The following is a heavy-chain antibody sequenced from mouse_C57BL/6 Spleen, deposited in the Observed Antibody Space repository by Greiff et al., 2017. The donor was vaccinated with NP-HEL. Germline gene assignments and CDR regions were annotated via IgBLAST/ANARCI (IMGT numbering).Heavy chain of an antibody. CDR2: INPGSGGT. D-gene: IGHD4-1*01. CDR3: ARELTGRFDY. J-gene: IGHJ2*01. V-gene: IGHV1-54*01. Sequence: VQLQESGAELVRPGTSVKVSCKASGYAFTNYLIEWVKQRPGQGLEWIGVINPGSGGTNYNEKFKGKATLTADKSSSTAYMELRSLTSEDSAVYFCARELTGRFDYWGQGTTLTVSS. CDR1: GYAFTNYL.